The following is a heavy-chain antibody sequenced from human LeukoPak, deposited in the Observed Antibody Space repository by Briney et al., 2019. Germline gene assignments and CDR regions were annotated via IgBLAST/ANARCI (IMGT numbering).Heavy chain of an antibody. CDR1: GGTFISYA. J-gene: IGHJ4*02. V-gene: IGHV1-69*13. CDR2: IIPIFGTA. CDR3: ARAVVAVAGRGYYFDY. D-gene: IGHD6-19*01. Sequence: SXKVSCKASGGTFISYAISWVRQAPGQGLEWMGGIIPIFGTANYAQKFQGRVTITADESTSTAYMELSSLRSEDTAVYYCARAVVAVAGRGYYFDYWGQGTLVTVSS.